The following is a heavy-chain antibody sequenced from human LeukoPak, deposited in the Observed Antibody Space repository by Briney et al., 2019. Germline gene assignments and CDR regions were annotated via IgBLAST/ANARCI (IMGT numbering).Heavy chain of an antibody. CDR1: GGSISSSSYY. D-gene: IGHD6-13*01. J-gene: IGHJ4*02. CDR2: IYYSGST. V-gene: IGHV4-39*01. Sequence: SETLSLTCTVSGGSISSSSYYWGWIRQPPGKGLEWIGSIYYSGSTYYNPSLKSRVTISVDTSKNQFSLKLSSVTAADTAVYYCARQKASSSWYYFDLWGQGTLVTVSS. CDR3: ARQKASSSWYYFDL.